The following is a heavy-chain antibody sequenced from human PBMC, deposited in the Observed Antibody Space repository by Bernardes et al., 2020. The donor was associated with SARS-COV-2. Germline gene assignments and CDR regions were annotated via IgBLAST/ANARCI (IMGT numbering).Heavy chain of an antibody. J-gene: IGHJ4*02. CDR3: ARDAGVVARHYFDS. Sequence: GGSLRLSCAASGFTFSSHAMSWVRQAPGKGLEWVSAIGGAGGSTYYADSVKGRFSISRDNSKNTLYLQMNSLRADDTAVYYCARDAGVVARHYFDSWGQGTLVTVSS. CDR1: GFTFSSHA. CDR2: IGGAGGST. V-gene: IGHV3-23*01. D-gene: IGHD6-13*01.